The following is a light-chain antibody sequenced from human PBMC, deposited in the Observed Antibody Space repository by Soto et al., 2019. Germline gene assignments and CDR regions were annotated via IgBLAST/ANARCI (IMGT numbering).Light chain of an antibody. V-gene: IGLV2-14*01. J-gene: IGLJ2*01. CDR1: SSDVGGYKY. CDR2: EVS. CDR3: SSYTSTSIVV. Sequence: QSALTQPASVSGSPGQSITISCTGTSSDVGGYKYVPWYQQHPGTAPKLIIYEVSNRPSGVSNRFFGSKSGNTASLTISGIQAADEADYYCSSYTSTSIVVFGGGTKLTVL.